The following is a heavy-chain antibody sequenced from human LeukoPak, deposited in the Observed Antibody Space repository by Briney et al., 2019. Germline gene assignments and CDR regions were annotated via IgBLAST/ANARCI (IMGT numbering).Heavy chain of an antibody. J-gene: IGHJ4*02. CDR1: GYTFTGYY. D-gene: IGHD6-13*01. CDR2: INPNSGGT. CDR3: ARVVSSSSWYYFDY. V-gene: IGHV1-2*02. Sequence: VDSVRLSCASSGYTFTGYYMPWVRQAPGQGLEWLGWINPNSGGTNYAQKFQGGVTMTRDTSISTAYMELSRLRSDDTAVYYCARVVSSSSWYYFDYWGQGTLVTVSS.